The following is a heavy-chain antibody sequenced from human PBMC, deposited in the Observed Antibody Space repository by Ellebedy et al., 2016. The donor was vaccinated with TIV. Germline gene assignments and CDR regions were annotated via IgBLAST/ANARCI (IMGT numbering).Heavy chain of an antibody. D-gene: IGHD3-10*01. CDR3: ASHMVRESTWFDP. CDR1: GGSISSSSYY. V-gene: IGHV4-39*01. Sequence: MPSETLSLTCTVSGGSISSSSYYWGWIRQPPGKGLEWIGSIYYSGSTYYNPSLKSRVTISVDTSKNQFSLKLSSVTAADTALYYCASHMVRESTWFDPWGQGTLVTVSS. CDR2: IYYSGST. J-gene: IGHJ5*02.